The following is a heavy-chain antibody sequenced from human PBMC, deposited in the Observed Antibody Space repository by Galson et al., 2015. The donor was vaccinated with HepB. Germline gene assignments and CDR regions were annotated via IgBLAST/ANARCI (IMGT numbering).Heavy chain of an antibody. V-gene: IGHV3-30*18. CDR2: ISYDGSNK. D-gene: IGHD3-9*01. CDR3: AKDYSHHTYDILTGYSDY. CDR1: GFTFSSYG. Sequence: SLRLSCAASGFTFSSYGMHWVRQAPGKGLEWVAVISYDGSNKYYADSVKGRFTISRDNSKNTLYLQMNSLRAEDTAVYYCAKDYSHHTYDILTGYSDYWGQGTLVTVSS. J-gene: IGHJ4*02.